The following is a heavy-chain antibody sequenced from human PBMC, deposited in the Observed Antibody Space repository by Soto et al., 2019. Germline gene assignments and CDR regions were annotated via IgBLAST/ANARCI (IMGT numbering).Heavy chain of an antibody. D-gene: IGHD3-22*01. CDR3: AKDPKFVLYYDSSGYYLDNWFDP. J-gene: IGHJ5*02. CDR2: ISYDGSNK. Sequence: PGWSLRLSGTASGFIFINYCMHCVQQAPGKGLEWVAVISYDGSNKFYTDSVKGRFTISRDNSKNTLYLEMNSLRAEDTAVYYCAKDPKFVLYYDSSGYYLDNWFDPWGQGTLVTVSS. CDR1: GFIFINYC. V-gene: IGHV3-30*18.